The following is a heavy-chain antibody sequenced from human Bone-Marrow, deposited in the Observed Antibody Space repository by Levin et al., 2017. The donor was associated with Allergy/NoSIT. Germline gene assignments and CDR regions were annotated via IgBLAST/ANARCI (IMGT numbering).Heavy chain of an antibody. CDR3: ARDSSELSSTWYSDF. D-gene: IGHD2-2*01. J-gene: IGHJ4*02. Sequence: KISCKLSGDTFSKSPISWVRQAPGQGLEWLGRIIPTLDIANYAPNFQGRVTITADIVTSTAYMELTSLTSEDTAVYYCARDSSELSSTWYSDFWGQGTLVTVSS. CDR1: GDTFSKSP. CDR2: IIPTLDIA. V-gene: IGHV1-69*04.